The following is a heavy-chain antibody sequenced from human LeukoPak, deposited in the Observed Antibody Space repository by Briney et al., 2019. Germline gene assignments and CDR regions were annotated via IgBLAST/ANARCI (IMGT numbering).Heavy chain of an antibody. CDR3: AKVAAYGDYVDY. CDR1: GFTVSSNY. J-gene: IGHJ4*02. D-gene: IGHD4-17*01. CDR2: IYSGGST. V-gene: IGHV3-53*01. Sequence: PGGSLRLSCAASGFTVSSNYMTWVRQAPGKGLEWVSVIYSGGSTYYADSVKGRFTVSRDNSKNTLYLQMNSLRAEDTAVYYCAKVAAYGDYVDYWGQGTLVTVSS.